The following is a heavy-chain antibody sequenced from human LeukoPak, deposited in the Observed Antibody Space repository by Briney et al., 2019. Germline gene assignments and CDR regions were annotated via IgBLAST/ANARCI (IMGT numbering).Heavy chain of an antibody. CDR2: IKRDGSEI. CDR3: WRHGSNGWHFDH. D-gene: IGHD6-19*01. V-gene: IGHV3-7*03. CDR1: GFTFSNYW. Sequence: GGSLRLSCEASGFTFSNYWMSWVRQAPGKGLEWVANIKRDGSEIYFVDSVKGRFTVTRDNAKNSMFLQMNSLRAEDTAVYYCWRHGSNGWHFDHWGQGTLGTGSS. J-gene: IGHJ4*02.